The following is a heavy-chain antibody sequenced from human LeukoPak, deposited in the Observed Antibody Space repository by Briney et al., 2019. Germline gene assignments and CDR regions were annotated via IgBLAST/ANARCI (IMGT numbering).Heavy chain of an antibody. CDR2: IYHSGST. Sequence: PSETLSLTCTVSGGSISSGGYYWSWIRQPPGKGLEWIGYIYHSGSTNYNPSLKSRVTISVDTSKNQFSLKLSSVTAADTAVYLCARRRKTGTRTDAFDIWGQGTMGTLSS. D-gene: IGHD1-7*01. CDR3: ARRRKTGTRTDAFDI. J-gene: IGHJ3*02. CDR1: GGSISSGGYY. V-gene: IGHV4-61*08.